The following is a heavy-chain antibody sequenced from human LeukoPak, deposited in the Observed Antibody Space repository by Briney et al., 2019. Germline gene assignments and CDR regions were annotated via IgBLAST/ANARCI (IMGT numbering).Heavy chain of an antibody. V-gene: IGHV4-59*08. CDR3: ARQGGNSVVSALDI. Sequence: TSETLSLTCTVSGGSISSYYWSWIRQPPGKGLEWIGYIYYSGSTNYNPSLKSRVTISVDTSKNQFSLKLSSVTAADTAVYYCARQGGNSVVSALDIWGQGTMVTVSS. CDR1: GGSISSYY. CDR2: IYYSGST. D-gene: IGHD4-23*01. J-gene: IGHJ3*02.